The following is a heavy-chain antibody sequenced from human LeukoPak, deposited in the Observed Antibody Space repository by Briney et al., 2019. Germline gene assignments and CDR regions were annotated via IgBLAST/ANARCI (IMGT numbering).Heavy chain of an antibody. D-gene: IGHD6-19*01. CDR1: GFTFSSYG. J-gene: IGHJ4*02. V-gene: IGHV3-30*18. Sequence: GGSLRLSCAASGFTFSSYGMHWVRQAPGKGLEWVAVISYDGSNKYYADSVKGRFTISRDNSKNTLYLQMNSLRAEDTAVYYCAKDWDSSGWYADYWGQGTLVTVSS. CDR3: AKDWDSSGWYADY. CDR2: ISYDGSNK.